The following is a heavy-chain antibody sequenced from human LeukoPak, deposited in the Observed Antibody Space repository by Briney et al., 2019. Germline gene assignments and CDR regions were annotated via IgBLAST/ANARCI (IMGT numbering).Heavy chain of an antibody. Sequence: PSETLSLTCTVSGGSISSYYWSWIRQPAGKGLEWIGHIYTSGSTKYNPSLKSRVTMSVDTPKNQFSLKLSSVTAADTAVYYCARIDIGGSGRMDVWGQGTTVTVSS. CDR1: GGSISSYY. D-gene: IGHD3-10*01. CDR2: IYTSGST. V-gene: IGHV4-4*07. J-gene: IGHJ6*02. CDR3: ARIDIGGSGRMDV.